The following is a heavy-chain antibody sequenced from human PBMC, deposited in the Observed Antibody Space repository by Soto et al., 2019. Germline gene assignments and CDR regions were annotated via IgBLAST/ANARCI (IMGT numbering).Heavy chain of an antibody. Sequence: GGSLRLSCAASGFTFRSFTMNWVRQAPGKGLEWVSTISSNSAYIYYTDALRGRFTISRDNAKNSLHLQMNSLRADDTAVYYCARGLRFLEWSKNWFDPWGQGTLVTVSS. CDR1: GFTFRSFT. CDR3: ARGLRFLEWSKNWFDP. J-gene: IGHJ5*02. V-gene: IGHV3-21*04. CDR2: ISSNSAYI. D-gene: IGHD3-3*01.